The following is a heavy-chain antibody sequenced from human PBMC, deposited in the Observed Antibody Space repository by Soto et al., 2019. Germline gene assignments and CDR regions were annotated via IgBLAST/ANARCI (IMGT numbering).Heavy chain of an antibody. CDR2: IYWDDDK. V-gene: IGHV2-5*02. CDR3: AHVVGMEQWLYRLDH. CDR1: GFSLTTTGVG. Sequence: QITLKESGPSLVKPTQTLTLTCTFSGFSLTTTGVGVVWIRKPPGKALEWLALIYWDDDKHYSPSRRSRLTVTKETTKNQVVLTLTNVDPADTSTYFCAHVVGMEQWLYRLDHWGQGSLVTVSS. J-gene: IGHJ4*02. D-gene: IGHD6-19*01.